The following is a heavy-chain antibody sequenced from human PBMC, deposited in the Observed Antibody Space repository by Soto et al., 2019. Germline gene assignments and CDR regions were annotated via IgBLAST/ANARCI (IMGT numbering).Heavy chain of an antibody. V-gene: IGHV1-69*06. CDR1: GGTFSPYG. Sequence: SVKVSCKISGGTFSPYGVSWVRQAPGQGLEWMGMIIPIFDTTNYAQKFQGRVTITADTSTSTAYMELSSLRSEDTAVYYCAREGRLTGTDGFDYWGKGTLVTVSS. CDR2: IIPIFDTT. CDR3: AREGRLTGTDGFDY. D-gene: IGHD1-20*01. J-gene: IGHJ4*02.